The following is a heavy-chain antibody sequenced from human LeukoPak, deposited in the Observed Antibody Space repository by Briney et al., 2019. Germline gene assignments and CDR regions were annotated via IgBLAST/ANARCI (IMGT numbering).Heavy chain of an antibody. CDR1: GFTVSGNY. V-gene: IGHV3-53*01. CDR2: VYTDGNI. Sequence: GGSLRLSCAASGFTVSGNYMNWVRQAPGKGLEWVSVVYTDGNIYYADSVKGRFTISKDNSKNTVDLLMNNVRAEDTALYYCAKGKFGDPLNYWGQGTLVTVSS. D-gene: IGHD3-10*01. J-gene: IGHJ4*02. CDR3: AKGKFGDPLNY.